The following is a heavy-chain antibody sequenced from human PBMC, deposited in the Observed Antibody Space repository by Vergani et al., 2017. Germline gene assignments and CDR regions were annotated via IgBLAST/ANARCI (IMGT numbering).Heavy chain of an antibody. CDR1: GGSISSYY. CDR2: IYYSGST. D-gene: IGHD6-13*01. Sequence: QVQLQESGPGLVKPSETLSLTCTVSGGSISSYYWSWIRQPPGKGLEWIWYIYYSGSTNYNPPLKSRVTISVDTSKNQFSLKLSSVTAADTAVYYCARDSAAGTPGNWFDPWGQGTRVTVSS. V-gene: IGHV4-59*01. CDR3: ARDSAAGTPGNWFDP. J-gene: IGHJ5*02.